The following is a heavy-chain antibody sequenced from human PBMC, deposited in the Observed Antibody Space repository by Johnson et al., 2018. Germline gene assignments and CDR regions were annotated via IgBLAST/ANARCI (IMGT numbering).Heavy chain of an antibody. Sequence: VQLVESGGGLVQPGGSLRLSCAASGFTFSSYWMHWVRQAPGKGLVWVSRINSDGSSTSYADSVKGRFTISRDNAKNTLYLQMNSLRAEDTAVYYWASLGYYYYMDVWGKGTTVTVSS. D-gene: IGHD3-16*01. CDR3: ASLGYYYYMDV. CDR1: GFTFSSYW. J-gene: IGHJ6*03. CDR2: INSDGSST. V-gene: IGHV3-74*02.